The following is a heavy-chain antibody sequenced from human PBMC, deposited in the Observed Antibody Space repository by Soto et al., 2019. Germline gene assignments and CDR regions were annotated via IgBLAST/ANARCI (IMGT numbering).Heavy chain of an antibody. CDR1: GFTFSSYA. D-gene: IGHD6-13*01. CDR3: ARDRQYSSSWLDY. Sequence: GGSLRLSCAASGFTFSSYAMHWVRQAPGKGLEWVAVISYDGSNKYYADSVEGRFTISRDNSKNTLYLQMNSLRAEDTAVYYCARDRQYSSSWLDYWGQGTLVTVSS. J-gene: IGHJ4*02. V-gene: IGHV3-30-3*01. CDR2: ISYDGSNK.